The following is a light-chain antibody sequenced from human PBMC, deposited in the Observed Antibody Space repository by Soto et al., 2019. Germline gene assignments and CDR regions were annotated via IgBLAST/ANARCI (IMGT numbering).Light chain of an antibody. CDR2: GAS. CDR1: QGIRSF. Sequence: DIQLTQSPSFLSASIGDRVTITCRASQGIRSFLAWYQQKPGKAPNLLISGASILRTGVPSRFSGRGPGPEFTLKISSLQPDDFATYYCQHLNTYPLTFGGGTKVEI. V-gene: IGKV1-9*01. J-gene: IGKJ4*01. CDR3: QHLNTYPLT.